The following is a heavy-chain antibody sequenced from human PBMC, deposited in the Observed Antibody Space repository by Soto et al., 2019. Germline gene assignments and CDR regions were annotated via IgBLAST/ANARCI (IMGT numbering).Heavy chain of an antibody. Sequence: SETLSLTCTVSGGSTSNYFWSWIRQPPGKGPEWVGHIYNSRSYYNPSLQSRVTISIDTSKNQFSLSLSSVTATDTAVYYCARLGNFVGLYWGPGVLVTVSS. CDR1: GGSTSNYF. D-gene: IGHD3-9*01. CDR2: IYNSRS. J-gene: IGHJ4*02. V-gene: IGHV4-59*08. CDR3: ARLGNFVGLY.